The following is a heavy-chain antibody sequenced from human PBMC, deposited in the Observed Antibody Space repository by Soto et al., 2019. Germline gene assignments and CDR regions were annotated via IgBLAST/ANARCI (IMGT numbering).Heavy chain of an antibody. D-gene: IGHD5-12*01. CDR3: ARDLLTQRGYSGTYYYYGMYV. CDR2: IIPLFGTA. V-gene: IGHV1-69*13. Sequence: AVKVSCKTSGGTFSSYAISWVRQAPGQGLEWMGGIIPLFGTANYAQKFQGRVTITADESTSTAYMELSSLRSEDTAVYYCARDLLTQRGYSGTYYYYGMYVWGQGTTVTVSS. J-gene: IGHJ6*02. CDR1: GGTFSSYA.